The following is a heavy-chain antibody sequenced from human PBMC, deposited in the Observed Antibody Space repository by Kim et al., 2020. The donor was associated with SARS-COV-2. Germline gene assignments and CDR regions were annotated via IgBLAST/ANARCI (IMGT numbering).Heavy chain of an antibody. V-gene: IGHV3-33*01. Sequence: GWSLRLSCAAYGFTFSSYGMHWVRHAPGKGLEWVAVIWYDGSNKYYADSVKGRFTISRDNSKNTLYLQMNSLRAEDTAVYYCARDRLYLYYYDSSGQWGYYFDYWGQGTLVTVSS. D-gene: IGHD3-22*01. J-gene: IGHJ4*02. CDR1: GFTFSSYG. CDR3: ARDRLYLYYYDSSGQWGYYFDY. CDR2: IWYDGSNK.